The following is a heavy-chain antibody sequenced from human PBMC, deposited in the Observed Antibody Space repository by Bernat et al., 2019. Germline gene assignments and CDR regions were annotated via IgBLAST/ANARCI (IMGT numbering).Heavy chain of an antibody. CDR1: GFTFSSYA. D-gene: IGHD3-16*02. Sequence: EVQLVESGGGLVQPGGSLRLSCAASGFTFSSYAMSWVRQAPGKGLKWISAISGSGGSTYYADSVKGRFTISRDISKNTMYLQMNSLRAEDTAVYYCAKVMITFGGVIENFDYWGQGTLVTVSS. J-gene: IGHJ4*02. V-gene: IGHV3-23*04. CDR2: ISGSGGST. CDR3: AKVMITFGGVIENFDY.